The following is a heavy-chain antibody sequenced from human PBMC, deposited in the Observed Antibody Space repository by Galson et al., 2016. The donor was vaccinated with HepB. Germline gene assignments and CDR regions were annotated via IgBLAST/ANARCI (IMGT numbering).Heavy chain of an antibody. CDR2: ISPYNGNS. CDR3: AREGVCSDGSCYSGFDY. V-gene: IGHV1-18*04. Sequence: SVKVSCKASGYSFTSDGISWVRQAPGQGLEWMGWISPYNGNSSYAQKFQGRVTMTTDTSTNTPYMELRSLRSDDTAVYYCAREGVCSDGSCYSGFDYWGQGTPVTVSS. J-gene: IGHJ4*02. CDR1: GYSFTSDG. D-gene: IGHD2-15*01.